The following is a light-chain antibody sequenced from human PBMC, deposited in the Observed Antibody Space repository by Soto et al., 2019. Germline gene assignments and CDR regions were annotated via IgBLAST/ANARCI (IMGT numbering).Light chain of an antibody. CDR2: AAS. CDR3: QQLHTNHPFT. Sequence: DIQLTQSPSFLSASVGDRVTITCGASQGINSHLAWYQQKPGKAPKLLVYAASTLHSGVPSRFSGSGSGTEFTLTISSLKTEDFATYYCQQLHTNHPFTFGPGTQVDIK. V-gene: IGKV1-9*01. J-gene: IGKJ3*01. CDR1: QGINSH.